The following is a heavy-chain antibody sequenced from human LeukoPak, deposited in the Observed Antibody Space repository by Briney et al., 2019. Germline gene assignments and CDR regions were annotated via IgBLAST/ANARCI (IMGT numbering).Heavy chain of an antibody. V-gene: IGHV3-30*03. CDR3: APGPYSYAPLYYGMDV. CDR1: GFTFNNYG. Sequence: PGKSLRLSCAASGFTFNNYGMHWVRQAPGKGLEWVAVISYDGSNKYYADSVKGRFTISRDNSKNTLYLQMNSLRAEDTAVYYCAPGPYSYAPLYYGMDVWGQGTTVTVSS. J-gene: IGHJ6*02. CDR2: ISYDGSNK. D-gene: IGHD5-18*01.